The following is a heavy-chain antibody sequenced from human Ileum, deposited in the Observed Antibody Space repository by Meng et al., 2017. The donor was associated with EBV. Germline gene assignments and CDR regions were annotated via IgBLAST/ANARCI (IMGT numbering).Heavy chain of an antibody. J-gene: IGHJ4*02. V-gene: IGHV4-4*02. CDR3: ARVGQWLPIDY. CDR1: GGSSSSCNW. Sequence: VPLQESGRGLVTPSATLSPPCALSGGSSSSCNWWSWVRQPPGKGLEWIGEIYHSGRTNYNPSLKSRVTMSVDKSKNQFSLNLSSVTAADTAVYYCARVGQWLPIDYWGQGTLVTVSS. CDR2: IYHSGRT. D-gene: IGHD6-19*01.